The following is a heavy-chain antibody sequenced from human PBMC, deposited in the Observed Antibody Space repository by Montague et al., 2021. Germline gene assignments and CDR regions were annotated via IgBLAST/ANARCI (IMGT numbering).Heavy chain of an antibody. V-gene: IGHV3-74*01. CDR2: ISTDRSSP. J-gene: IGHJ4*02. CDR3: TFYKFRETPRGFDY. CDR1: GFTVSSYW. D-gene: IGHD3-10*01. Sequence: SLRLSCAASGFTVSSYWIHWVRQAPGKGRVWVSRISTDRSSPTYXYSVNVRFTTSTDNAKNMLYLQMNSLRAEDTAVYYCTFYKFRETPRGFDYWGQGTLVTVSA.